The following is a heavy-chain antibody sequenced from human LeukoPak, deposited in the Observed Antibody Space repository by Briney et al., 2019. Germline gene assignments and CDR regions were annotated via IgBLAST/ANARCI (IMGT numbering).Heavy chain of an antibody. D-gene: IGHD3-3*01. CDR3: AREERAYDPAAVYNWFDP. Sequence: ASVKVSCKGSGYTFTRFDINWGRQATGQGVEWMGWINPKSGNTGYAQKFQGRVTMTRNTSISTAYMELSSLRSEDTAVYYCAREERAYDPAAVYNWFDPWGQGTLVTVSS. CDR2: INPKSGNT. J-gene: IGHJ5*02. V-gene: IGHV1-8*01. CDR1: GYTFTRFD.